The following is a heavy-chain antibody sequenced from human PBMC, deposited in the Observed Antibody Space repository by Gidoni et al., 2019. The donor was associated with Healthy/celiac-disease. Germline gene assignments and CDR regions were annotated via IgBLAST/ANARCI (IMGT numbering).Heavy chain of an antibody. CDR2: ISSSSSYI. Sequence: EVQLVESGGGLVKPGGSLRLSCAASGFTFSSYSMNWVRQAPGKGLEWVSSISSSSSYIYYADSVKGRFTISRDNAKNSLYLQMNSLRAEDTAVYYCARDRCTNGVCYTSDNYYYYYGMDVWGQGTTVTVSS. CDR1: GFTFSSYS. J-gene: IGHJ6*02. V-gene: IGHV3-21*01. CDR3: ARDRCTNGVCYTSDNYYYYYGMDV. D-gene: IGHD2-8*01.